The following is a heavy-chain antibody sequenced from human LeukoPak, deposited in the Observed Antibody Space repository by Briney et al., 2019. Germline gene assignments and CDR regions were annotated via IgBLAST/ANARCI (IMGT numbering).Heavy chain of an antibody. CDR2: ISYDGSNK. CDR1: GFTFSSYA. Sequence: GGSLRLSCAASGFTFSSYAMHWVRQAPGKGLELVAVISYDGSNKYYADSVKGRFTISRDNSKNTLYLQMNSLRAEDTAVYYCARDALTSKRGKGYYYYYMDVWGKGTTVTVSS. V-gene: IGHV3-30*04. CDR3: ARDALTSKRGKGYYYYYMDV. D-gene: IGHD3-10*01. J-gene: IGHJ6*03.